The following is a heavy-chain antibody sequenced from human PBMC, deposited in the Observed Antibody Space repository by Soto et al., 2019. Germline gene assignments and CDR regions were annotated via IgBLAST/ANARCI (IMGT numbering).Heavy chain of an antibody. CDR2: IIPIYGTA. V-gene: IGHV1-69*05. CDR3: AREGGVAATEYYSGMDV. CDR1: GWTFSSYA. J-gene: IGHJ6*02. Sequence: ASVNVSCKASGWTFSSYAISWVRQAAGQGREEVGGIIPIYGTANYAQKFQGRGTSTTDEVQNTAYMELSSLRSEDTAVYYCAREGGVAATEYYSGMDVWGQGTTVTVSS. D-gene: IGHD2-15*01.